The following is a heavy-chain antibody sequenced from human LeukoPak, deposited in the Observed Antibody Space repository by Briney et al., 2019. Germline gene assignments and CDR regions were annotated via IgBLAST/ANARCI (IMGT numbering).Heavy chain of an antibody. CDR3: ASWHGDYTPFDY. CDR1: GFTFSSYS. Sequence: GGSLRLSCAASGFTFSSYSMNWVRQAPGKGLEWVSSISSSSSYIYYADSVKGRFTISGDNAKNSLYLQMNSLRAEDTAVYYCASWHGDYTPFDYWGQGTLVTVSS. CDR2: ISSSSSYI. V-gene: IGHV3-21*01. D-gene: IGHD4-17*01. J-gene: IGHJ4*02.